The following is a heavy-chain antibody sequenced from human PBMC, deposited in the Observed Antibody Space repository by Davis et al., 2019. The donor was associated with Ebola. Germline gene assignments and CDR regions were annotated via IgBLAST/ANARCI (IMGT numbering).Heavy chain of an antibody. Sequence: GGSLRLSCAASGFTFSSYGMHWVRQAPGKGLEWVAVISYDGSNKYYADSVKGRFTISRDNSKNTLYLQMNSLRTEDTAVYYCAKDYDSSGYYYGYWGQGTLVTVPS. CDR3: AKDYDSSGYYYGY. J-gene: IGHJ4*02. CDR2: ISYDGSNK. V-gene: IGHV3-30*18. CDR1: GFTFSSYG. D-gene: IGHD3-22*01.